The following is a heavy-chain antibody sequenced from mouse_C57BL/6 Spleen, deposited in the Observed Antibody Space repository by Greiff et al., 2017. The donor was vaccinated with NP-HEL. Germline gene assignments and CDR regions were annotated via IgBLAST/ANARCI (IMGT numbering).Heavy chain of an antibody. J-gene: IGHJ2*01. Sequence: QVQLQQPGAELVKPGASVKLSCKASGYTFTSYWMHWVKQRPGQGLEWIGMIHPNSGSTNYNEKFKSKATLTVDKSSSPAYMQLSSLTSEDSAVYYCATPNYYGSSYPFDYWGQGTTLTVSS. V-gene: IGHV1-64*01. D-gene: IGHD1-1*01. CDR2: IHPNSGST. CDR1: GYTFTSYW. CDR3: ATPNYYGSSYPFDY.